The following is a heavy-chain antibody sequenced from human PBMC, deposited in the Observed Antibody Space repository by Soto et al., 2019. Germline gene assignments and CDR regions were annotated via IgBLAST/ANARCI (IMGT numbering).Heavy chain of an antibody. Sequence: QVQLVQSGAEVRQPASSVKVSCKTSGGTFSSYAISWVPQAPGQGLEWMGGIVPIVDTSTYAQKFQGRVTITADESTSTVYMELSSLRSDDTAIYYCVRVVAIPGYPDNCGQGTLVTVSS. CDR3: VRVVAIPGYPDN. D-gene: IGHD5-12*01. V-gene: IGHV1-69*12. J-gene: IGHJ4*02. CDR1: GGTFSSYA. CDR2: IVPIVDTS.